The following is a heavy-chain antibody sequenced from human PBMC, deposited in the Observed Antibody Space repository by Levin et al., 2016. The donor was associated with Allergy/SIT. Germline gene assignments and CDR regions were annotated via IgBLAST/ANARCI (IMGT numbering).Heavy chain of an antibody. J-gene: IGHJ4*02. D-gene: IGHD5-12*01. CDR3: AKEETYLVDLVATIKIDH. CDR2: ISYDGGDE. Sequence: WIRQPPGKGLEWVAVISYDGGDENYADSVKGRFTISRDNSKNTLDLQMNSLKPEDTAVYYCAKEETYLVDLVATIKIDHWGQGTQVTVSS. V-gene: IGHV3-30*18.